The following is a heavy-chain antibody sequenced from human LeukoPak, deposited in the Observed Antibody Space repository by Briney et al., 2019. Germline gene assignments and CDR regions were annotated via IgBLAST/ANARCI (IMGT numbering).Heavy chain of an antibody. CDR2: IWYDGSNE. V-gene: IGHV3-33*01. J-gene: IGHJ4*02. D-gene: IGHD6-6*01. CDR3: ASSAQYSSSSPPFDY. Sequence: PGGSLRLSCAASAFTFSSYGMHWVRQAPGKGPEWAAVIWYDGSNEYYADSVKGRFTISRDNSTNTLYLQINSLRAEDTAVYYCASSAQYSSSSPPFDYWGQGTLVTVSS. CDR1: AFTFSSYG.